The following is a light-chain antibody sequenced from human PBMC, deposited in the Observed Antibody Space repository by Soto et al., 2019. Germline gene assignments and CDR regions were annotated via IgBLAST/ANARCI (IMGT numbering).Light chain of an antibody. CDR1: SGYNNYM. CDR3: GADHGSGSIFVYV. J-gene: IGLJ1*01. V-gene: IGLV9-49*01. Sequence: QLVLTQPPSASASLGASVTLTCTLSSGYNNYMVDWYQQRPGKGPRFVMRVGTGGIVGSKGDGIPDRFSVLGSGLNRYLTIKNIQEEDESDYHCGADHGSGSIFVYVFGTGTKLTVL. CDR2: VGTGGIVG.